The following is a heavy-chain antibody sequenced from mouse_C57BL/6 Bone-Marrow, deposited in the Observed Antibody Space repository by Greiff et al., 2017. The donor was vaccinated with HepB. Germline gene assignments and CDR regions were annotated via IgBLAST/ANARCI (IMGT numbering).Heavy chain of an antibody. V-gene: IGHV1-39*01. D-gene: IGHD1-1*01. Sequence: EVQLQQSGPELVKPGASVKISCKASGYSFTDYNMNWVKQSDGKSLEWIGVINPNYGTTSYNQKFKGKATLTVDQSSSTAYMQLNSLTSEDSAVYYCARHYGSSSFYAMDYWGQGTSVTVSS. CDR3: ARHYGSSSFYAMDY. J-gene: IGHJ4*01. CDR2: INPNYGTT. CDR1: GYSFTDYN.